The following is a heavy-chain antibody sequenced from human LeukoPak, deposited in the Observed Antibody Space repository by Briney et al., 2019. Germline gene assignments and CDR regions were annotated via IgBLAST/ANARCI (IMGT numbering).Heavy chain of an antibody. CDR3: ARVGSLVHYFDY. CDR2: ISSSGSII. V-gene: IGHV3-11*04. D-gene: IGHD2-8*02. CDR1: GFTFSDYY. J-gene: IGHJ4*02. Sequence: PGRSLRLSCAASGFTFSDYYMSWIRQAPGKGLEWVSYISSSGSIIYYADSVKGRFTISRDNAKNSLYLQMNSLRAEHTAVYYCARVGSLVHYFDYWGQGTLVTVSS.